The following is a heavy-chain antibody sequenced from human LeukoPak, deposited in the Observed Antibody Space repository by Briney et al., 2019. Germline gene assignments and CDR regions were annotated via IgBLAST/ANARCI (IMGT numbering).Heavy chain of an antibody. J-gene: IGHJ4*02. CDR1: GFTFSSYW. CDR3: AKDDSGSYYSRYYFDY. D-gene: IGHD1-26*01. CDR2: ISGSGGST. Sequence: SGGSLRLSCAASGFTFSSYWMSWVRQAPGKGLEWVSAISGSGGSTYYADSVKGRFTISRDNSKNTLYLQMNSLRAEDTAVYYCAKDDSGSYYSRYYFDYWGQGTLVTVSS. V-gene: IGHV3-23*01.